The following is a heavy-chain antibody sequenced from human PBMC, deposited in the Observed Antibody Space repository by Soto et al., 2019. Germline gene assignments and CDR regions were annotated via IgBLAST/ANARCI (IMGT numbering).Heavy chain of an antibody. V-gene: IGHV3-23*01. D-gene: IGHD3-3*01. CDR1: GFTFSSYA. CDR3: AKDLGTDDFWSAYYTFYYLDV. J-gene: IGHJ6*03. Sequence: EVQLLESGGGLVQPGGSLRLSCAASGFTFSSYALNWVRQAPGKGLGWVSVISGSGDITYYADSVKGRFTISRDNSKNTLYLQINSLRAEDTAVYYCAKDLGTDDFWSAYYTFYYLDVWGKGTTVTVSS. CDR2: ISGSGDIT.